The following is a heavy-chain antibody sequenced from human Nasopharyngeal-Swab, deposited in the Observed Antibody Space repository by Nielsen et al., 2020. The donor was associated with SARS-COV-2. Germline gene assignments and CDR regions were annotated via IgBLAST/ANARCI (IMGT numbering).Heavy chain of an antibody. J-gene: IGHJ6*03. CDR2: IYPGDSDT. Sequence: GGSLRLSCTGSGYSFTSYWIGWVRQMPGKGLEWMGIIYPGDSDTRYSPSFQGQVTISADKSISTAYLQWSSLKASDTAMYYCARQAPHYDFWSGSAYYMDVWGKGTTVTVSS. CDR3: ARQAPHYDFWSGSAYYMDV. D-gene: IGHD3-3*01. CDR1: GYSFTSYW. V-gene: IGHV5-51*01.